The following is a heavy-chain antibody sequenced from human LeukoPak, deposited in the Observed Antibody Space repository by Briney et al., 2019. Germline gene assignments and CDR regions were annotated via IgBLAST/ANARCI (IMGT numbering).Heavy chain of an antibody. D-gene: IGHD1-14*01. CDR2: MYYSGDS. CDR3: ARELPSTGNWFDH. CDR1: GVPITDYY. J-gene: IGHJ5*02. Sequence: SETLSLTCNFSGVPITDYYWSWTRLAPRRGLEWIGYMYYSGDSNSNPSLEGRVTMSADTSTNQFSLRLTSVTAADTAIYYCARELPSTGNWFDHWGQGILVTVSS. V-gene: IGHV4-59*01.